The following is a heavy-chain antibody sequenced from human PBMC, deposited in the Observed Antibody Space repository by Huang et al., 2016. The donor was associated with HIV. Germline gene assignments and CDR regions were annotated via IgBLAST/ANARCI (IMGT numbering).Heavy chain of an antibody. D-gene: IGHD3-16*01. V-gene: IGHV4-34*02. Sequence: QVQLEQWGAGLLQPSETLSLTCAVYGGSFSGYFWNWIRQSPGKGLEWIGQINHAGVTDYNPSLKSRATISVDTSKNQFSLKLTSVTAADTAIYYCAREIMISFGGPFDSWGHGNLVTVSS. CDR1: GGSFSGYF. J-gene: IGHJ5*01. CDR3: AREIMISFGGPFDS. CDR2: INHAGVT.